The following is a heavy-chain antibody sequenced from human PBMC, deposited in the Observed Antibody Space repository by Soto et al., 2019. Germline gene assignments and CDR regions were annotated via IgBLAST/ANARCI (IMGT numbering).Heavy chain of an antibody. CDR1: GFTFRSYG. CDR3: AKGQASGSSDAFHI. Sequence: QVQLVESGGGVVQPGRSLRLSCAASGFTFRSYGMHWVRQAPGKGLEWVAFISYDGSDKYYVDSVKGRFTVSRDNSKNTLFLQLNSLRADDTAVYCCAKGQASGSSDAFHIWGQGTMVTVSS. V-gene: IGHV3-30*18. D-gene: IGHD3-22*01. CDR2: ISYDGSDK. J-gene: IGHJ3*02.